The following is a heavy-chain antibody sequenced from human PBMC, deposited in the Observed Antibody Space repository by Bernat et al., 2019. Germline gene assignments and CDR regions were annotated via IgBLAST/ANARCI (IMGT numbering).Heavy chain of an antibody. D-gene: IGHD6-13*01. CDR2: ISYDGSNK. Sequence: QVQLVESWGGVVQPGRSLRLSCAASGFTFSSYAMHWVRQAPGKVLEWVAVISYDGSNKYYADSVKCRFTISRDNSKNTLYLQMNSLRAEDTAVYYCARDAIAAADYYYYMDVWGKGTTVTVSS. J-gene: IGHJ6*03. CDR1: GFTFSSYA. CDR3: ARDAIAAADYYYYMDV. V-gene: IGHV3-30*01.